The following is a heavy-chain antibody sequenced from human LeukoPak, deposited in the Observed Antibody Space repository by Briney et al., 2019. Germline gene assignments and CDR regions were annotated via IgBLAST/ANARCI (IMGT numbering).Heavy chain of an antibody. CDR1: GGSFSSYY. CDR2: IYYSGST. D-gene: IGHD3-3*01. CDR3: ARPKNAYTIFGVDPFDY. J-gene: IGHJ4*02. V-gene: IGHV4-39*01. Sequence: SETLSLTCAVYGGSFSSYYWGWIRQPPGKGLEWIGSIYYSGSTYYNPSLKSRVTISVDTSKNQFSLKLSSVTAADTAVYYCARPKNAYTIFGVDPFDYWGQGTLVTVSS.